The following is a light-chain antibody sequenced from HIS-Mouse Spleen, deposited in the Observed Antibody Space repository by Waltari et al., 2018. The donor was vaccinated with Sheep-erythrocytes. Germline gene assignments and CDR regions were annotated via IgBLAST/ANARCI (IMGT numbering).Light chain of an antibody. CDR3: QQYNSSLT. V-gene: IGKV1-5*03. CDR1: QSISSW. J-gene: IGKJ3*01. CDR2: KAS. Sequence: DIQMTQSPSTLSASVGDRVTITCRASQSISSWLAWYQQEPGKGPKLLIYKASSLGSGVPSKVSGSGTGKRFPSTLSSLQPDEFATFYCQQYNSSLTFGPGTKVDIK.